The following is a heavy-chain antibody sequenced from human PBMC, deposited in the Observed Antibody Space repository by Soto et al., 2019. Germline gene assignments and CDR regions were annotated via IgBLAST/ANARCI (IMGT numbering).Heavy chain of an antibody. J-gene: IGHJ6*02. V-gene: IGHV5-51*01. CDR3: ARQGRCSXTSCYTGANFYYYGMDV. Sequence: PGESLKISCKGSGYSFTVYWIGWVRQMPGKGLEWVGIIYPGDSDTRYSPSFQGQVTISADKSISTAYLQWSSLQASDTAIYYCARQGRCSXTSCYTGANFYYYGMDVWGQGTTVTVSS. CDR1: GYSFTVYW. CDR2: IYPGDSDT. D-gene: IGHD2-2*02.